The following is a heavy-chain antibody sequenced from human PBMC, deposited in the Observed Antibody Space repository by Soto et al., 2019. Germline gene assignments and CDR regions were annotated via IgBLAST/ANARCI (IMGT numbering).Heavy chain of an antibody. D-gene: IGHD1-7*01. CDR1: GGSISSSIYY. J-gene: IGHJ4*03. CDR3: ARGGRNWNYY. Sequence: PSETLSLTCTVSGGSISSSIYYWGWTRQPPGKGLEWIGRIYFSGSTYYTPSLKSRVTISVDTSKNQFSLKLSSVTAADTAVYYCARGGRNWNYYWGKGTPVTVSS. CDR2: IYFSGST. V-gene: IGHV4-39*01.